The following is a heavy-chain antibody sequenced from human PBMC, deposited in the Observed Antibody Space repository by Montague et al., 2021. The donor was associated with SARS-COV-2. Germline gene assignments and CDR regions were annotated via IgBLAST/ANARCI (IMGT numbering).Heavy chain of an antibody. CDR1: GDSITNHY. CDR3: ARVKRGYYYGLGVSAHFDY. D-gene: IGHD3-10*01. V-gene: IGHV4-4*07. CDR2: MHFTGKT. J-gene: IGHJ4*02. Sequence: SETLSLTCSVSGDSITNHYWSWIRQPAGKGLEWIGRMHFTGKTNFSPFFSSRLTMSADTSKNQLSLKLSSVTAADTAVYYCARVKRGYYYGLGVSAHFDYWGQGTLVTVSS.